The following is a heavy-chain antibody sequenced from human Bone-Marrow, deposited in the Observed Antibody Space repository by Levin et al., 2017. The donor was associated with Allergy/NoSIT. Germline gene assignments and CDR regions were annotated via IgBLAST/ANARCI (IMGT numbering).Heavy chain of an antibody. D-gene: IGHD3-10*01. Sequence: GESLKISCAASGFTVSSNHMSWVRQAPGKGLEWVSLIYSGGRGYYADSVRGRFTISRDNSKNTLYLQLNSLRAEDTAVYYCAIYGSGNDYSAFDIWGQGTMVTGSS. J-gene: IGHJ3*02. CDR1: GFTVSSNH. CDR2: IYSGGRG. CDR3: AIYGSGNDYSAFDI. V-gene: IGHV3-53*01.